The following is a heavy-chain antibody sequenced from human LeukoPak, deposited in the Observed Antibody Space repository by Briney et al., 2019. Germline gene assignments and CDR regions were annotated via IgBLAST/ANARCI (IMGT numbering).Heavy chain of an antibody. CDR1: GDFITAYY. V-gene: IGHV4-59*08. CDR3: ARHRSKWLQSSFDY. CDR2: VYYSGST. Sequence: SETLSLTCTVSGDFITAYYWSWIRQPPGKGLEWIGYVYYSGSTEYNPSLKSRVTISVDTSKNQFSLKLNSVTAADTAVYYCARHRSKWLQSSFDYWGQGTLVTVSS. J-gene: IGHJ4*02. D-gene: IGHD5-24*01.